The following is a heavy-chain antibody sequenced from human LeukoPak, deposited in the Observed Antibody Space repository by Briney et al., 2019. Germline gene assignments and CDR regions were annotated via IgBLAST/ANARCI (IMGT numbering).Heavy chain of an antibody. CDR2: IIPIFGTG. CDR3: ATGFRYVDY. J-gene: IGHJ4*02. V-gene: IGHV1-69*06. Sequence: SVKVSCKASGGTFSTYAINWVRQAPGHGLEWMGGIIPIFGTGNYAQKFQGRVTMTEDTSTDTAYMELSSLRSEDTAVYYCATGFRYVDYWGQGTLVTVSS. CDR1: GGTFSTYA.